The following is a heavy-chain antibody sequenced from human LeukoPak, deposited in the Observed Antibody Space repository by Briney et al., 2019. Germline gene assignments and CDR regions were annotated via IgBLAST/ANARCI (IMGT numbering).Heavy chain of an antibody. CDR3: AKEAQSSGRYLPEYYFDS. CDR2: MWFDESNK. D-gene: IGHD3-22*01. J-gene: IGHJ4*02. Sequence: GGSLRLSCEGSGFDFSRYGMHWVRQAPGKGLGWVAMMWFDESNKYYVDSVQGRFTISRDNSKNMMYLQMNSLRVEDTAVYYCAKEAQSSGRYLPEYYFDSWGQGTLVTVSS. CDR1: GFDFSRYG. V-gene: IGHV3-33*06.